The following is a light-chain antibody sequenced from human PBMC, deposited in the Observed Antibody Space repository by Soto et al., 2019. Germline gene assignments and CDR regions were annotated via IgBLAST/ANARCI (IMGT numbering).Light chain of an antibody. Sequence: DIQMTQSPSTLSASVGDRVTISCRASQSISSWLAWYQQKPGKAPKLLIYKASNLESGVPSRFSGSGSGTEFTLTISSLQPDDFATYYCHQYNNYSPSTFGGGTKVEIK. J-gene: IGKJ4*01. CDR3: HQYNNYSPST. V-gene: IGKV1-5*03. CDR2: KAS. CDR1: QSISSW.